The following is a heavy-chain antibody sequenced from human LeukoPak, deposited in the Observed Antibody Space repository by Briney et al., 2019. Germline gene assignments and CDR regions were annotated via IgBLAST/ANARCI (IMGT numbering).Heavy chain of an antibody. CDR2: IYYSGST. V-gene: IGHV4-59*08. J-gene: IGHJ6*03. D-gene: IGHD5-12*01. CDR3: ARQASGYSGYDHYYYYMDV. CDR1: GGSISSYY. Sequence: SETLSLTCTVSGGSISSYYWSWIRQPPGKGLEWIGYIYYSGSTNYNPSLKSRVTISVDTSKNQFSLKLSSVTAADTAVYYCARQASGYSGYDHYYYYMDVWGKGTTVTISS.